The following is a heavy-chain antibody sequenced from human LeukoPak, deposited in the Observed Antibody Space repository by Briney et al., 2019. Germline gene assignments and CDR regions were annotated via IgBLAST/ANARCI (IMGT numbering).Heavy chain of an antibody. V-gene: IGHV3-43*02. CDR1: GMTFDDYA. J-gene: IGHJ6*02. D-gene: IGHD3-3*01. CDR3: AKGFSVLASNHYFYYYGMDV. CDR2: ISGDGGST. Sequence: GGSLRLSCAASGMTFDDYAMHWVRRAPGKGLKWVSLISGDGGSTYYADSVKGRFTISRDNSKNSLYLQMTNLRTEDTALYYCAKGFSVLASNHYFYYYGMDVWGQGTLVTVSS.